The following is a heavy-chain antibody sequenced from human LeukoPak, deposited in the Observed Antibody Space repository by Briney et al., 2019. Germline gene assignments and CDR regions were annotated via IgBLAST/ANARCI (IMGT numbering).Heavy chain of an antibody. V-gene: IGHV4-39*07. J-gene: IGHJ5*02. Sequence: SETLSLTCTVSGGSVSSTHYWGWIRQPPGKGLEWIGSIYYGGSTYYNASLRSRVTTSVDTSKNQFSLKLSSVTAADTAVYYCARAGAWQIDHWGQGTLVTVSS. CDR3: ARAGAWQIDH. CDR2: IYYGGST. CDR1: GGSVSSTHY. D-gene: IGHD3-10*01.